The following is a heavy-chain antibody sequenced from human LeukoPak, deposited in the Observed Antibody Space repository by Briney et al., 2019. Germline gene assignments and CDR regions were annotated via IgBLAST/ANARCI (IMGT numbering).Heavy chain of an antibody. D-gene: IGHD4-23*01. J-gene: IGHJ6*02. CDR2: INHSGST. V-gene: IGHV4-34*01. CDR3: ARAAYGGRPGYYYYGMDV. CDR1: GGSFSGYY. Sequence: SETLSLTCAVYGGSFSGYYWSWIRQPPGKGLEWIGEINHSGSTNYNPSLKSRVTISVDTSKNQFSLKLSSVTAADTAVYYCARAAYGGRPGYYYYGMDVRGQGTTVTVSS.